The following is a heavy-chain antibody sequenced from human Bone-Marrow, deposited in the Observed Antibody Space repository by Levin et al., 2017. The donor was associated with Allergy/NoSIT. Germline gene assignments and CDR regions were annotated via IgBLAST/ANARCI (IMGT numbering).Heavy chain of an antibody. J-gene: IGHJ4*02. Sequence: GGSLRVSCAASGFTFSSYGMHWVRQAPGKGLEWVAVISYDGSNKYYADSVKGRFTISRDNSKNTLYLQMNSLRAEDTAVYYCAKAERDGYNIVYWGQGTLVTVSS. V-gene: IGHV3-30*18. CDR3: AKAERDGYNIVY. CDR1: GFTFSSYG. D-gene: IGHD5-24*01. CDR2: ISYDGSNK.